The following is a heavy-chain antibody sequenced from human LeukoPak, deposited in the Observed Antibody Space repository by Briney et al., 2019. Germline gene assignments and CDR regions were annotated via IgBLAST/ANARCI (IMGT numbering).Heavy chain of an antibody. J-gene: IGHJ5*02. CDR2: ITGSGGDT. CDR1: RFTFSTYA. V-gene: IGHV3-23*01. Sequence: PGGSLRLSCAASRFTFSTYAMSWVCQAPGKRLEWVSGITGSGGDTYYADSVKGRFTISRDNSKNTLYLQMNTLRAEDTAVYYCAKDLGWELSHGFDPWGQGTLVTVSS. D-gene: IGHD1-26*01. CDR3: AKDLGWELSHGFDP.